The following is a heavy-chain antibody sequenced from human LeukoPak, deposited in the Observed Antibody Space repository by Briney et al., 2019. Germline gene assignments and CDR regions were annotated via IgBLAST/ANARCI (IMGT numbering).Heavy chain of an antibody. D-gene: IGHD1-14*01. CDR2: IKEDGSEK. CDR3: AGFGTNNNWFDP. Sequence: GGSLRLSCAASGFTFSNYWMSWVRQAPGKGLEWVANIKEDGSEKNYVDSVKGRFTISRDNAKNSLYLQMNSLRAEDTAVYYCAGFGTNNNWFDPWGQGTLVTVSS. CDR1: GFTFSNYW. J-gene: IGHJ5*02. V-gene: IGHV3-7*01.